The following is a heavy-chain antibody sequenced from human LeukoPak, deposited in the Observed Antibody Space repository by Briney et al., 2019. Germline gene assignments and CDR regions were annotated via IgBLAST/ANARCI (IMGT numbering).Heavy chain of an antibody. CDR2: ISWNSGSI. CDR3: AKDDSSSWYNAFDI. D-gene: IGHD6-13*01. V-gene: IGHV3-9*01. CDR1: GFTFDDYA. J-gene: IGHJ3*02. Sequence: GGSLRLSCAASGFTFDDYAMHWVRQAPGKGLEWVSGISWNSGSIGYADSVKGRFTISRDNAKNSLYLQMNSLRAEDTALYYCAKDDSSSWYNAFDIWGQGTMVTVSS.